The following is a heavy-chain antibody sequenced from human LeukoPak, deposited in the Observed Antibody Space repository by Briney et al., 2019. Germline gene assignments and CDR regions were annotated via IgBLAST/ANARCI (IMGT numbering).Heavy chain of an antibody. CDR3: ARGCRVVPGVHNVGMTSYYNGMDF. J-gene: IGHJ6*02. D-gene: IGHD2-2*01. CDR2: INTSGGDT. V-gene: IGHV1-46*01. CDR1: RYTFTSYY. Sequence: GASVKVSCKPSRYTFTSYYMHWVRQAPGQGLEWMGKINTSGGDTSNAQKFQGRVTTTKDPTTSTVYMEVVSLRPEDTAVYYCARGCRVVPGVHNVGMTSYYNGMDFWGQGTTVTVSS.